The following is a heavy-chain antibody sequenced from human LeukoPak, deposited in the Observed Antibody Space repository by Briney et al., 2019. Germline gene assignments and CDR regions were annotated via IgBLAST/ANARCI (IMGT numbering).Heavy chain of an antibody. Sequence: QPGGSLRLSCAASGFVFSTYSMNWVRQAPGKGLEWVSYISSSNSAIYYADSVRGRFTVSRDNAKNSLYLRVNSLRDEDTAVYYCARDRNSNWYDGFDIWGQGTVVTVSS. J-gene: IGHJ3*02. CDR1: GFVFSTYS. D-gene: IGHD6-13*01. V-gene: IGHV3-48*02. CDR2: ISSSNSAI. CDR3: ARDRNSNWYDGFDI.